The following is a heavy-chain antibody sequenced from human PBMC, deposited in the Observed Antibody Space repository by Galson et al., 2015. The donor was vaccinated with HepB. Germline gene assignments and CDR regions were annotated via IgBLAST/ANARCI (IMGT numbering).Heavy chain of an antibody. CDR2: INPSGGST. J-gene: IGHJ5*02. Sequence: SVKVSCKASGYTFTSYYMHWVRQAPGQRLEWMGIINPSGGSTSYAQKFQGRVTMTRDTSTSTVYMELSSLRSEDTAVYYCARDKGPFTFGGVIDSKNWFDPWGQGTLVTVSS. CDR1: GYTFTSYY. CDR3: ARDKGPFTFGGVIDSKNWFDP. D-gene: IGHD3-16*01. V-gene: IGHV1-46*01.